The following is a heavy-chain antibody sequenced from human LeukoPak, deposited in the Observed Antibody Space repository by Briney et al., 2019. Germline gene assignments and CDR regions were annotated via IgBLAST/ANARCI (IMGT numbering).Heavy chain of an antibody. Sequence: SETLSLTCAVYGGSFIGYYWSWIRHPPGKGLEWIGEINHSGSTNYNPSLKSRVTISVDTSKNQFSLKLSSVTAADTAVYYCARVMVKFRITMVRGVKGWFDPWGQGTLVTVSS. CDR2: INHSGST. V-gene: IGHV4-34*01. J-gene: IGHJ5*02. CDR1: GGSFIGYY. CDR3: ARVMVKFRITMVRGVKGWFDP. D-gene: IGHD3-10*01.